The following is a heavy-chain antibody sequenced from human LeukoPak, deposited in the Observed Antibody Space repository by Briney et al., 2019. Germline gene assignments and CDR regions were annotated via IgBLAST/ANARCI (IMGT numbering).Heavy chain of an antibody. D-gene: IGHD3-10*01. CDR3: ARPYGP. CDR1: GGSIRSRYYY. Sequence: SQTLSLTCTVSGGSIRSRYYYWGRIRQPPGKGLEWIGSIYDSGSTYYNPSLKSRVTISVDTSKNQFSLKLNSVTAADTAVYYFARPYGPWGQGTLVTVSS. J-gene: IGHJ5*02. CDR2: IYDSGST. V-gene: IGHV4-39*01.